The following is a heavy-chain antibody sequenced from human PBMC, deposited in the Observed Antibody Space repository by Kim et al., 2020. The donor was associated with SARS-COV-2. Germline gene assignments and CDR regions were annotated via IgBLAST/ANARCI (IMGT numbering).Heavy chain of an antibody. CDR1: GFTFSSYA. V-gene: IGHV3-23*01. D-gene: IGHD5-18*01. Sequence: GGSLRLSCAASGFTFSSYAMSWVRQAPGKGLEWVAAISGSGGSTYYADSVKGRFTISRDNSKKTLYLQMTSQRAEETAVFDCAKDRWGTRIQLWLLRSPYFHYWGQGTLVTVSS. CDR2: ISGSGGST. CDR3: AKDRWGTRIQLWLLRSPYFHY. J-gene: IGHJ4*02.